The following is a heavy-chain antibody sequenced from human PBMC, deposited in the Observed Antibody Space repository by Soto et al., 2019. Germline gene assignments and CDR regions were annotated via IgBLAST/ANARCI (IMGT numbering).Heavy chain of an antibody. V-gene: IGHV3-23*01. Sequence: EVQLLESGGGLVQPGGSVRLSCAASGFTFSSHAMSWVRQAPGKGLEWVSGISGSGGATYYADSVKGRFTISRDNSKNTLFLQMDSLRAEDTAVYYCVKEVGIAGADTRGDFDYWGQGTLVTVSS. CDR3: VKEVGIAGADTRGDFDY. CDR1: GFTFSSHA. J-gene: IGHJ4*02. CDR2: ISGSGGAT. D-gene: IGHD6-13*01.